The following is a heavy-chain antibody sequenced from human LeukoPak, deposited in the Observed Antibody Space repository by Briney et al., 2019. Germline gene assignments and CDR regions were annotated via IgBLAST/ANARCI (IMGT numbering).Heavy chain of an antibody. CDR2: MHYSGST. V-gene: IGHV4-31*03. CDR3: ARASSYSGYDAYYFEY. J-gene: IGHJ4*02. CDR1: GGSISSGGHY. D-gene: IGHD5-12*01. Sequence: SETLSLTCTVSGGSISSGGHYWGWIRQHPGKGPEWIGYMHYSGSTYYNASLKSRVTISVDTSKNQFSLKLSSVTAADTAVYYCARASSYSGYDAYYFEYWGQGTLVTVSS.